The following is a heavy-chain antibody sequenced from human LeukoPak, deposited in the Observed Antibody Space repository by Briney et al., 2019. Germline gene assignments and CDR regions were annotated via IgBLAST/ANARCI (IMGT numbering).Heavy chain of an antibody. CDR1: GFTFSSYS. CDR2: ISSSSSYI. V-gene: IGHV3-21*04. Sequence: PGGSLRLSCAASGFTFSSYSMNWVRQAPGKGLEWVSSISSSSSYIYYADSVKGRFTISRDNSKNTLYLQMNSLRAEDTAVYYCAKDFYSYGYFLLFDYWGQGTLVTVSS. J-gene: IGHJ4*02. CDR3: AKDFYSYGYFLLFDY. D-gene: IGHD5-18*01.